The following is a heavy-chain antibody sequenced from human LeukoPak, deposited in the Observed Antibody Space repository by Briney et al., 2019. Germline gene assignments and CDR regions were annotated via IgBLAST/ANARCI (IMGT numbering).Heavy chain of an antibody. V-gene: IGHV3-23*01. CDR3: AKGNYYDSVESYYYMDV. J-gene: IGHJ6*03. CDR2: ISGSGGNT. Sequence: PGGSLRLSCATSGFTFSSYAMSWVRQAPGKGLEWVSSISGSGGNTYYADSVKGRFTISRDYSKNTLYLQMNSLRAEDTAVYYCAKGNYYDSVESYYYMDVWGKGTTVTVSS. D-gene: IGHD3-22*01. CDR1: GFTFSSYA.